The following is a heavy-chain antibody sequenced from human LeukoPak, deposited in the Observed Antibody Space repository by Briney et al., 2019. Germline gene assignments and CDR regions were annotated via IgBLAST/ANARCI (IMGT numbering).Heavy chain of an antibody. CDR2: ISAYNGNT. D-gene: IGHD6-19*01. Sequence: ASVKVSCKASGYTFTSYGISWVRQAPGQGLEWMGWISAYNGNTNYAQKLQGRVTMTTDTSTSTAYMELRSLRSDDTAVYYCARSLGGSGWYISYVASWSDPWGQGTLVTVSS. J-gene: IGHJ5*02. V-gene: IGHV1-18*01. CDR1: GYTFTSYG. CDR3: ARSLGGSGWYISYVASWSDP.